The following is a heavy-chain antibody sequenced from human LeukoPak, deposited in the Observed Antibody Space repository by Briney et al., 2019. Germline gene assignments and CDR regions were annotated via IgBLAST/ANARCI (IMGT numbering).Heavy chain of an antibody. Sequence: PGGSLRLSCAASGFTVGNNYMSWVRQAPGKGLEWVSFLYSGGSTYYADSVKGRFTVSRHNSRNTVFLDMNRLRPEDTAVYYCARTKFGGSPYFDYWGQGTLVTVSS. CDR3: ARTKFGGSPYFDY. CDR1: GFTVGNNY. J-gene: IGHJ4*02. CDR2: LYSGGST. V-gene: IGHV3-53*04. D-gene: IGHD3-10*01.